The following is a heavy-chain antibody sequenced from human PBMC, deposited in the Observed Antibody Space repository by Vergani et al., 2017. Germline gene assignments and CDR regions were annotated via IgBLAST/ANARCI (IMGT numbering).Heavy chain of an antibody. J-gene: IGHJ4*02. CDR1: GSTFTAYY. Sequence: VQLVQSGAAVGKPGASVKISCKASGSTFTAYYIHWVRQAPEQGLEWVGVISPDGFSTFYAQTFQGRVTITRDTSTSTVYVEGTSLRSDYTAVYYCARDENYYESLWWAYWGQGTLVTVSS. V-gene: IGHV1-46*01. CDR3: ARDENYYESLWWAY. D-gene: IGHD3-22*01. CDR2: ISPDGFST.